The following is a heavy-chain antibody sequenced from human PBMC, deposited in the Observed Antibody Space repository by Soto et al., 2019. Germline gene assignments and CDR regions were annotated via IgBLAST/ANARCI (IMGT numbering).Heavy chain of an antibody. CDR3: AKSPAAIPYGMDV. Sequence: EVQLLESGGGLVQPGGSLRLSCAASGFTFSSYAMSWVRQAPGKGLEWVSAVSGSGGSTYYADSVKGRFTISRDNSKNTLYLQMNSLRAEDTAVYYCAKSPAAIPYGMDVWGQGTTVTVSS. J-gene: IGHJ6*02. D-gene: IGHD2-2*01. V-gene: IGHV3-23*01. CDR2: VSGSGGST. CDR1: GFTFSSYA.